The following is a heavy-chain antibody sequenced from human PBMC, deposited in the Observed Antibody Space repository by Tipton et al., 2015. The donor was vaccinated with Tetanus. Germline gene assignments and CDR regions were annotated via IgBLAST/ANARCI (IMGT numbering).Heavy chain of an antibody. CDR2: IYYSGRT. V-gene: IGHV4-59*01. CDR1: GGSMSTYY. D-gene: IGHD5-24*01. CDR3: ARTTRRWLHPDN. J-gene: IGHJ4*02. Sequence: LRLSCTVSGGSMSTYYWSWIRQPPGKGLEWIAYIYYSGRTNYNPSLKSRVTILVDTSKSQFSLQLTSVTAADTAVYYCARTTRRWLHPDNWGQGTLVTVSS.